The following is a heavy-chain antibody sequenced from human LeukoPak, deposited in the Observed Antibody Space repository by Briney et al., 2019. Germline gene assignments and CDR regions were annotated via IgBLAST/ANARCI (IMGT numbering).Heavy chain of an antibody. CDR2: ISSSGSTI. J-gene: IGHJ4*02. D-gene: IGHD3-22*01. Sequence: GGSLRLSCAASGFTFSDYYMSWIRRAPGKGLEWVSYISSSGSTIYYADSVKGRFTISRDNAKNSLYLQLNSLRAEDTAVYYCARAGGNYYDSSGYADYWGQGTLVTVSS. CDR1: GFTFSDYY. V-gene: IGHV3-11*01. CDR3: ARAGGNYYDSSGYADY.